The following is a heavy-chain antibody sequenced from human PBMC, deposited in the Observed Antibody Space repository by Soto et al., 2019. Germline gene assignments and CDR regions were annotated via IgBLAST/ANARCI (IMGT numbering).Heavy chain of an antibody. CDR3: AKVDSSGSFYYYYGMDV. Sequence: GGSLRLSCAASGFTFSSYAMSWVRQAPGKGLEWVSAISGSGGSTYYADSVKGRFTISRDNSKNTLYLQMNSLRAEDTAVYYCAKVDSSGSFYYYYGMDVWGQGTTVTVSS. D-gene: IGHD3-22*01. V-gene: IGHV3-23*01. CDR1: GFTFSSYA. CDR2: ISGSGGST. J-gene: IGHJ6*02.